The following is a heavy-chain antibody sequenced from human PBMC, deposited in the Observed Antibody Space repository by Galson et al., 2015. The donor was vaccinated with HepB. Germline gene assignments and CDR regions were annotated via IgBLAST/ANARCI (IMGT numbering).Heavy chain of an antibody. CDR2: ISAYNGNT. J-gene: IGHJ6*02. Sequence: SVKVSCKASGYTFTSYGISWVRQAPGQGLEWMGWISAYNGNTNYAQKLQGRVTMTTDTSTSTAYMELRSLRSDDTAVYYCARDLRAAAPSYYYYGMDVWGQGTTVTVSS. CDR1: GYTFTSYG. V-gene: IGHV1-18*04. D-gene: IGHD6-13*01. CDR3: ARDLRAAAPSYYYYGMDV.